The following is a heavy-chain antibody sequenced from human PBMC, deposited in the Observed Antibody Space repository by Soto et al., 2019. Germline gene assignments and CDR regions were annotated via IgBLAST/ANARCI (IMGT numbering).Heavy chain of an antibody. J-gene: IGHJ4*02. CDR1: GGTFSSYA. V-gene: IGHV1-69*13. D-gene: IGHD2-15*01. CDR3: ATAGYCSGGSCYDY. CDR2: IIPIFGTA. Sequence: GASVKVSCKASGGTFSSYAISWVRQAPGQGLEWMGGIIPIFGTANYAQKFQGRVTITADESTSTAYMELSSLRSEDTAVYYCATAGYCSGGSCYDYWGQGTLVTVSS.